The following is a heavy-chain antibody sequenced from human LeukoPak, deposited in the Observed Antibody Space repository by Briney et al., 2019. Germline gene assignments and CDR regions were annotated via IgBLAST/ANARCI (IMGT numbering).Heavy chain of an antibody. J-gene: IGHJ5*02. V-gene: IGHV1-2*02. CDR2: INTNSGGT. Sequence: GASVKVSCKAYGYTFTGYYMHWVRQAPGHGLEWVGWINTNSGGTTYAQKFQGRVTMTRDASISTAYMELSRLRSDDTAVYYCATVGVVLVGATRANWFDPWGQGTLVTFSS. CDR1: GYTFTGYY. D-gene: IGHD1-26*01. CDR3: ATVGVVLVGATRANWFDP.